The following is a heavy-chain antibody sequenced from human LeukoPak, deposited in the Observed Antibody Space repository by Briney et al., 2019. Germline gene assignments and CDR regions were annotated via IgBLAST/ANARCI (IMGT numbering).Heavy chain of an antibody. J-gene: IGHJ5*02. D-gene: IGHD3-10*01. V-gene: IGHV1-18*01. CDR3: ARSITTVRGVPKQNWFDP. Sequence: ASVKVSCKASGYTFTSYGISWVRQAPGQGLEWMGWISAYNGNTNYAQKLQGRVTMTTDTSTSTAYMELRSLRSNDTAVYYCARSITTVRGVPKQNWFDPWGQGTLVTVSS. CDR2: ISAYNGNT. CDR1: GYTFTSYG.